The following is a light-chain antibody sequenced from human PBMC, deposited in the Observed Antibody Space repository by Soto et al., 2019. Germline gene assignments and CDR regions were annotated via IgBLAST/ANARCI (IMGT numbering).Light chain of an antibody. CDR2: AAS. CDR3: QQLHDYPIT. CDR1: QGIDSS. Sequence: QWAQSASSLYAAVGDRVTITCRASQGIDSSFAWYQQKPGKAPKLLIYAASSLQSGVPSRFSGSGSGTDFTLTIRSLQPEDFATYYCQQLHDYPITFGQGTRLEIK. J-gene: IGKJ5*01. V-gene: IGKV1-9*01.